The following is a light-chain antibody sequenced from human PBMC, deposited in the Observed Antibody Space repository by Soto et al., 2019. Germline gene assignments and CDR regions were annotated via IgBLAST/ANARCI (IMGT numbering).Light chain of an antibody. CDR3: LQYGSSPGT. V-gene: IGKV3-20*01. Sequence: EIVLTQSPGTLSLSPGERATLSCRASQSVSSSYLAWYQQKPGQAPRLLIYGASSRATGIPDRFSGSGSGTDLTLTISRLEPEDFAVYYCLQYGSSPGTFGQGTKVDIK. CDR1: QSVSSSY. J-gene: IGKJ1*01. CDR2: GAS.